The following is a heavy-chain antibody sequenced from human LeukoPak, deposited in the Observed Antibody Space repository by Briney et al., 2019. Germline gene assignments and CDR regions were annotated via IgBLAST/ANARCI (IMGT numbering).Heavy chain of an antibody. CDR3: ARDLSVGTLSGADY. Sequence: PGGSLRLSCAASGFTFSSYAIYWVRQAPGKGLEWVAVISYDGSNKYYADSVKGRFTISRDNSKNSLYLQMNSLRAEDTAVYYCARDLSVGTLSGADYWGQGTLVTVSS. D-gene: IGHD3-16*02. CDR1: GFTFSSYA. V-gene: IGHV3-30-3*01. J-gene: IGHJ4*02. CDR2: ISYDGSNK.